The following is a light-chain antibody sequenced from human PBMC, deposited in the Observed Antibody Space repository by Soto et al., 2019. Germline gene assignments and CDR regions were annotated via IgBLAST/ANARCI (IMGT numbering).Light chain of an antibody. CDR1: QSISNY. V-gene: IGKV1-39*01. CDR3: QQGYSTPRT. CDR2: AAS. J-gene: IGKJ1*01. Sequence: DIQMTQSPSSLSASVGDRVTITCRASQSISNYLNWYQQKPGKAPKLLMYAASSLQSVVPSRFGGSGSETDFTLTISSLQPEDFATYYRQQGYSTPRTFGQGTKVEIK.